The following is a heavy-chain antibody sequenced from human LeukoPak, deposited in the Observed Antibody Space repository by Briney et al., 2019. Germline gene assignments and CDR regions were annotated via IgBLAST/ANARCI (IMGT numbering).Heavy chain of an antibody. CDR3: AILDTTVTPSSAFDI. V-gene: IGHV3-21*01. Sequence: PGGSLRPSCAASGFTFSSYTMNWVRQAPGKGLEWVSSISSGSDYIYYADSVKGRFTISRDNAKNTVYLQMRSLTDEDTAVFYCAILDTTVTPSSAFDIWGQGTMVTVSS. CDR1: GFTFSSYT. CDR2: ISSGSDYI. J-gene: IGHJ3*02. D-gene: IGHD4-17*01.